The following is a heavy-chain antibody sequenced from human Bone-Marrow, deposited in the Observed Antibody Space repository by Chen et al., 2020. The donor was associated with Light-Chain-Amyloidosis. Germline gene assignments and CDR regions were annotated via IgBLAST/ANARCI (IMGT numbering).Heavy chain of an antibody. J-gene: IGHJ4*02. V-gene: IGHV5-51*01. Sequence: EVQLEQSGPDVKKPGEYLNIFCKGSGYTFPNYWIGWVRQMPGKGLEWMGVIYPDDSDARYSPSFEGQVTISADKSITTAYLQWRSLKASDTAMYYCARRRDGYNFDYWGQGTLVTVSS. CDR3: ARRRDGYNFDY. D-gene: IGHD5-12*01. CDR2: IYPDDSDA. CDR1: GYTFPNYW.